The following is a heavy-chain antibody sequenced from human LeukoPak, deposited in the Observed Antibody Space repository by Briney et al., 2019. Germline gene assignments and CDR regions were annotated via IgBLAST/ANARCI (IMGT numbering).Heavy chain of an antibody. D-gene: IGHD3-10*01. CDR3: AKGESHPKYYFDY. CDR1: GFTFSTYA. J-gene: IGHJ4*02. CDR2: ISGGDGSP. V-gene: IGHV3-23*01. Sequence: GGSLRLSCAASGFTFSTYAMRWVRQPPGKGLEWVSSISGGDGSPYYADSVKGRFTISRDNSKNTLYLQMNSLRAEDTAVYYCAKGESHPKYYFDYWGQGTLVTVSS.